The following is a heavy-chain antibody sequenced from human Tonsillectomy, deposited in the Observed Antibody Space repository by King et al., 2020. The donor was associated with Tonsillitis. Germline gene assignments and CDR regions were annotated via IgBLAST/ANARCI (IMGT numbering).Heavy chain of an antibody. D-gene: IGHD3-16*01. CDR1: GDSISGIIYS. Sequence: QLQESGSGLVKPPQTLSLTCTVSGDSISGIIYSWNWIRQSPGKGLEWIGSVYGSGSTSSNPSLKSRVTIFVDKSKNQFSLKLRSVTAADTAMYYCAESMGESFFDHWGQGTLATVSS. V-gene: IGHV4-30-2*06. J-gene: IGHJ4*02. CDR2: VYGSGST. CDR3: AESMGESFFDH.